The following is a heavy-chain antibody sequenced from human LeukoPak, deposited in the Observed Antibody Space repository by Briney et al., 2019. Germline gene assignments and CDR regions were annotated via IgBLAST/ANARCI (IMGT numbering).Heavy chain of an antibody. J-gene: IGHJ6*02. CDR2: MNPTTGDT. CDR1: GYTFSSYD. CDR3: ARGHNYYGMDV. V-gene: IGHV1-8*01. Sequence: ASVKVSCKASGYTFSSYDINWVRKATGQGLEWMGWMNPTTGDTDYAQKFQGRITMTMSTSISTAYMELTSLTSEDTAVYYCARGHNYYGMDVWGQGTAVTVSS.